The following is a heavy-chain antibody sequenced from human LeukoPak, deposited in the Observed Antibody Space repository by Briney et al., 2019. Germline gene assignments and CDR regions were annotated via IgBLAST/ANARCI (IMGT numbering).Heavy chain of an antibody. D-gene: IGHD6-13*01. J-gene: IGHJ4*02. V-gene: IGHV3-74*01. CDR3: ARVSSSSWWALDY. CDR2: INTDGSST. Sequence: PGGSLRLSCAASGFTFSSYWMHWVRQAPGKGLVWVSRINTDGSSTSYADSVKGRFTISRDNAKNTLYLQMNCLRAEDTAVYYCARVSSSSWWALDYWGQGTLVTVSS. CDR1: GFTFSSYW.